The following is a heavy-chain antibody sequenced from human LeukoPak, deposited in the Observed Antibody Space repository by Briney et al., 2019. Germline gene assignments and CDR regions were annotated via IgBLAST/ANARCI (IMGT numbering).Heavy chain of an antibody. CDR3: ARGSPEYYFDY. V-gene: IGHV4-30-2*01. J-gene: IGHJ4*02. CDR2: IYHSGST. D-gene: IGHD1-14*01. CDR1: GGSISSGGYY. Sequence: PSQTLSLTCTVSGGSISSGGYYWSWIRQPPGKGLEWIGYIYHSGSTHYNPSLKSRVTISVDRSKNQFSLKLSSVTAADTAVYYCARGSPEYYFDYWGQGTLVTVSS.